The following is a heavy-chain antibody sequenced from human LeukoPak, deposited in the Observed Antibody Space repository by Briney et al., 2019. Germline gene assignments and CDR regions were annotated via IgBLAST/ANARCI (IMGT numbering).Heavy chain of an antibody. CDR2: ISYDGSNK. Sequence: QSWGVLRLSCAASGFTFSSYAMHWVRQAPGKGLEWVAVISYDGSNKYYADSVKGRFTISRDNSKNTLYLQMNSLRAEDTAVYYCARENGGYWGQGTLVTVSS. CDR3: ARENGGY. D-gene: IGHD3-16*01. J-gene: IGHJ4*02. V-gene: IGHV3-30-3*01. CDR1: GFTFSSYA.